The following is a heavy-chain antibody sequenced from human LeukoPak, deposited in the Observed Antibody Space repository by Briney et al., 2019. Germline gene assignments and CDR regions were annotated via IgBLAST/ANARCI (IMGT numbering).Heavy chain of an antibody. Sequence: AGGSLRLSCAASGFTISSYWMHWVRQAPGKGLLWVSRINSDGSKTSYTDSVKGRFTISRDNSKNTLYLQMNSLRAEDTAVYYCANYRSWGQGTLVTVSS. D-gene: IGHD1-7*01. V-gene: IGHV3-74*03. CDR2: INSDGSKT. J-gene: IGHJ4*02. CDR1: GFTISSYW. CDR3: ANYRS.